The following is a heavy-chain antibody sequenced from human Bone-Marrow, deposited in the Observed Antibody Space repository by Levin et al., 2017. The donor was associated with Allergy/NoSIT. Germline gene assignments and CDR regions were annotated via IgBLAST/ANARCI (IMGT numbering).Heavy chain of an antibody. CDR3: VRGRGFYDSRAYAYYFDS. D-gene: IGHD3-22*01. J-gene: IGHJ4*02. Sequence: PGGSLRLSCAASGFTFDDYGMSWVRQAPGKGLEWVSGINWNGDSTGYADSVKGRFTISRHNAGNSLYLQMNSLRAEDTAFYFCVRGRGFYDSRAYAYYFDSWGQGTLVTVSS. CDR1: GFTFDDYG. V-gene: IGHV3-20*04. CDR2: INWNGDST.